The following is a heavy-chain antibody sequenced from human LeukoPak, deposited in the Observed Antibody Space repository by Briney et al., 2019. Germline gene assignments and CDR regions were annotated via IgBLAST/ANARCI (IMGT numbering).Heavy chain of an antibody. CDR3: ARDQTVAGPTTFDY. Sequence: GGSLRLSCAASEFTFSNYWMPWVRQAPGMGLVWVSRISSDGSNIMYADSVKGRYTISRDNAKNTLYLQMNSLRAEDTAVYYCARDQTVAGPTTFDYWGQGTLVTVSS. D-gene: IGHD6-19*01. V-gene: IGHV3-74*03. J-gene: IGHJ4*02. CDR1: EFTFSNYW. CDR2: ISSDGSNI.